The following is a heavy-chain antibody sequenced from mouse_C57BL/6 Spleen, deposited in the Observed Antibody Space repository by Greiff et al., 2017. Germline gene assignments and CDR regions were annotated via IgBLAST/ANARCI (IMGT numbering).Heavy chain of an antibody. J-gene: IGHJ3*01. D-gene: IGHD2-4*01. Sequence: QVQLQQSGPGLVAPSQSLSITCTVSGFSLTSYGVSWVRQPPGKGLEWLGVIWGDGSTNYHSALISRLSISKDNSNSQVFLKLNSLQTDDTATYSCAKTDIYYDYPWFAYWGQETLVTVSA. CDR1: GFSLTSYG. V-gene: IGHV2-3*01. CDR2: IWGDGST. CDR3: AKTDIYYDYPWFAY.